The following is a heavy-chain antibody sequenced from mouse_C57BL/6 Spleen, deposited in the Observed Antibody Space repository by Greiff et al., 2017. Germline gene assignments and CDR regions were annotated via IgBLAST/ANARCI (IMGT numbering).Heavy chain of an antibody. CDR1: GYTFTDYY. Sequence: VQLQQSGPELVKPGASVKISCKASGYTFTDYYMNWVKQSHGKSLEWIGDINPNNGGTSYNQKFKGKATLTVDKSSSTAYMELRSLTSEDSAVYYCARDSGGAMDYWGQGTSVTVSS. CDR3: ARDSGGAMDY. V-gene: IGHV1-26*01. CDR2: INPNNGGT. J-gene: IGHJ4*01.